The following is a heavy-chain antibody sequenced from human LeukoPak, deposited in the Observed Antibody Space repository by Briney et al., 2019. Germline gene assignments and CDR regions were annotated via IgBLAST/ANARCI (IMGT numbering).Heavy chain of an antibody. D-gene: IGHD6-13*01. CDR3: ALSGGSDWYGLEC. Sequence: PGGSLRLSCAASGFTFSSYATSWVRQAPGKGLEWISAISVSATTYYADSVKGRFTISRDNSKNTLYLQMNSLRAEDTALYYCALSGGSDWYGLECWGQGTLVTVSS. J-gene: IGHJ4*02. V-gene: IGHV3-23*01. CDR2: ISVSATT. CDR1: GFTFSSYA.